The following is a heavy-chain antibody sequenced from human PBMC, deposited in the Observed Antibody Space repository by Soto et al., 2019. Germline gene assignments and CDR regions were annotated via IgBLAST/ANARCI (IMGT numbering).Heavy chain of an antibody. Sequence: GGSLRLSCAASGFTASSNYMSWVRQAPGKGLEWVSVIYSGGSTYYADSVKGRFTISRDNSKNTLYLQMNSLIAEDTAVYYCAKGAYYYYYYMDVWGKGTTVTVSS. J-gene: IGHJ6*03. CDR2: IYSGGST. CDR3: AKGAYYYYYYMDV. CDR1: GFTASSNY. V-gene: IGHV3-66*01.